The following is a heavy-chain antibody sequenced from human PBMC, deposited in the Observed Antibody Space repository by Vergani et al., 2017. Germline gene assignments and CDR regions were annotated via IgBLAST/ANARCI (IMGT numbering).Heavy chain of an antibody. CDR2: IYYSENT. V-gene: IGHV4-61*10. CDR1: GGSISSDTYY. D-gene: IGHD4-17*01. Sequence: QVQLQESGPGLVTPSETLSLTCTVSGGSISSDTYYWSWIRQPAGKGLEWIGYIYYSENTNYNPSLKSRVTISVDTSKNQFSLKLTSVTAADTAVYYCARGGDYGTDYWGQGTLVTVSS. J-gene: IGHJ4*02. CDR3: ARGGDYGTDY.